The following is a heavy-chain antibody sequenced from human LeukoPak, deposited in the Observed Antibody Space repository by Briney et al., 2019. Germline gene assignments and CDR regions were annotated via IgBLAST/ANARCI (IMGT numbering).Heavy chain of an antibody. D-gene: IGHD2-15*01. CDR2: IKKEGSEK. CDR3: ARDSIVWPRISDC. J-gene: IGHJ4*02. Sequence: GGSLRLSCAASGFTFSSYWMSWVRQAPGKGLEWVGNIKKEGSEKYYVDSVKGRFTISRDNAKNSLYLQMNSLRAEDTAVYYCARDSIVWPRISDCWGQGTLVTVSS. CDR1: GFTFSSYW. V-gene: IGHV3-7*01.